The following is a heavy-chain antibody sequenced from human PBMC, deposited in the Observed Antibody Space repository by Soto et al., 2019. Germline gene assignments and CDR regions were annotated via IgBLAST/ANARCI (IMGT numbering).Heavy chain of an antibody. J-gene: IGHJ4*02. CDR2: ISTSGTTI. CDR3: ARDAYYGSGTYRYYFDY. Sequence: QVQLVESGGGLVKPGGSLRLSCAASGFTFSDYYMSWIRQAPGKGLEWVSYISTSGTTISYADSVKGRFTISRDNAKNSLYLQMNSLRAEDTAVYYCARDAYYGSGTYRYYFDYWGQGTLATVSS. D-gene: IGHD3-10*01. CDR1: GFTFSDYY. V-gene: IGHV3-11*01.